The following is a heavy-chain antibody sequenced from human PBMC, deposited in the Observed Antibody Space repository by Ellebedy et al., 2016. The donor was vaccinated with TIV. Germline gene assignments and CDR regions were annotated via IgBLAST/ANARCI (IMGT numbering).Heavy chain of an antibody. CDR1: GYTFSSYA. Sequence: AASVKVSCKASGYTFSSYAMHWVRQAPGQRLEWMGWINAGNGNTKYSQKFQGRVTITRDPTASTAYMELSSLTSEDTALYYCAREDNFWSGYYVYWGQGTLVTVSS. V-gene: IGHV1-3*01. CDR2: INAGNGNT. J-gene: IGHJ4*02. CDR3: AREDNFWSGYYVY. D-gene: IGHD3-3*01.